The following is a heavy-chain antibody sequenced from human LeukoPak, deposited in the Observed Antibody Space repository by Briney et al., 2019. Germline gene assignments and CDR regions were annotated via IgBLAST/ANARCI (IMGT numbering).Heavy chain of an antibody. CDR2: IHYSGNT. CDR3: ARYYCGGDCYGFDY. J-gene: IGHJ4*02. V-gene: IGHV4-59*01. CDR1: GGSISGYY. D-gene: IGHD2-21*02. Sequence: PSETLSLTCTVSGGSISGYYWSWIRQAPGKGLEWIGYIHYSGNTNYNPSLKSRVTISVDTSKNQFSLEVNSVTAADTAVYYCARYYCGGDCYGFDYWGQGTLVTVSS.